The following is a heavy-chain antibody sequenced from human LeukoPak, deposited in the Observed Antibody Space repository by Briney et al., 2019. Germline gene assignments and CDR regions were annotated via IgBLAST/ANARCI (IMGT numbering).Heavy chain of an antibody. CDR2: IIPNFGIA. D-gene: IGHD3-22*01. Sequence: SVKVSCKASGGTFSSYAISWVRQAPGQGLGWMGRIIPNFGIANYAQKFQGRVTITADKSTSTAYMELSSLRSEDTAVYYCARLDWYDSSGQGYWGQGTLVTVSS. J-gene: IGHJ4*02. CDR1: GGTFSSYA. V-gene: IGHV1-69*04. CDR3: ARLDWYDSSGQGY.